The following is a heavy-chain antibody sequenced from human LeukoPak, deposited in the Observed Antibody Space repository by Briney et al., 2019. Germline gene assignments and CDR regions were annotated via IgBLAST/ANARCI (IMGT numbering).Heavy chain of an antibody. CDR3: ARDKTVVTYYYGMDV. CDR2: IYYSGST. D-gene: IGHD4-23*01. V-gene: IGHV4-61*01. Sequence: SEPLSLACTVSGGSVSSGSYYWSWIRQPPGKGLEWIGYIYYSGSTNYNPSLKSRVTISVDTSKNQFSLKLSSVTAADTAVYYCARDKTVVTYYYGMDVWGQGTTVTVS. CDR1: GGSVSSGSYY. J-gene: IGHJ6*02.